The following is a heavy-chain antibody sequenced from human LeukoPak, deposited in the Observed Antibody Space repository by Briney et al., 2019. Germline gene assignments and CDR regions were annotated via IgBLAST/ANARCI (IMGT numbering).Heavy chain of an antibody. CDR2: ITWNSGTI. CDR3: AKAREEGYHYMDV. CDR1: GLTFDDYA. V-gene: IGHV3-9*01. Sequence: GGSLRLSCAASGLTFDDYAMHWVRQGPGKGLDWVSSITWNSGTIAYADSVKGRFTISRDNAKNSLYLQMNSLRAEDTALYFCAKAREEGYHYMDVWGKGTTVTVSS. J-gene: IGHJ6*03.